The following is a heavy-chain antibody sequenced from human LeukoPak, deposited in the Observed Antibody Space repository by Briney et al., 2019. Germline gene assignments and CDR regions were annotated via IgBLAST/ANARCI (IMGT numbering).Heavy chain of an antibody. V-gene: IGHV3-23*01. CDR3: AKDTSGSTSYSYHYGMDV. CDR2: ITATTRST. J-gene: IGHJ6*02. D-gene: IGHD1-26*01. Sequence: GGSLRLSCAGSGFTFSIYAMHWVRQAPGKGLEWVSTITATTRSTSYADSVKGRFTISRDNSKSTLYLQMNSLRAEDTAVYYCAKDTSGSTSYSYHYGMDVWGQGTTVTVSS. CDR1: GFTFSIYA.